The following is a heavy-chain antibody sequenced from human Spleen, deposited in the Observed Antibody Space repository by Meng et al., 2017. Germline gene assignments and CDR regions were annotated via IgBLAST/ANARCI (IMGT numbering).Heavy chain of an antibody. CDR2: INAADSDT. J-gene: IGHJ3*02. Sequence: GESLKTPCQGSGYSFTNYWIGWVRQVPGKGLEWMGIINAADSDTRYSPSFQGQVTMSIDKSISTAYLQWSSLKASDTAIYYCARRPMVLGKDAFDIWGQGTMVTVSS. V-gene: IGHV5-51*01. CDR3: ARRPMVLGKDAFDI. CDR1: GYSFTNYW. D-gene: IGHD3-10*01.